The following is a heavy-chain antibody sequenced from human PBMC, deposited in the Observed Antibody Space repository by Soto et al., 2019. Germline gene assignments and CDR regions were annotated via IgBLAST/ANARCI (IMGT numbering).Heavy chain of an antibody. Sequence: GASVKVSCKASGYTFTSYYRHWLRQAPGQGLEWMGIINPSGAATSYAQTFQGRVTMTRDTSTSTVYMDLSSLRSEDTAVYYGARAGSSQPFDYWGQGTLVTVSS. J-gene: IGHJ4*02. CDR2: INPSGAAT. CDR1: GYTFTSYY. CDR3: ARAGSSQPFDY. D-gene: IGHD6-13*01. V-gene: IGHV1-46*03.